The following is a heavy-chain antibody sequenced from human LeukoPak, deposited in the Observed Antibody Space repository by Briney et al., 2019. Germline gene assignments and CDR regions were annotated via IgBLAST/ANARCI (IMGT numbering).Heavy chain of an antibody. CDR1: GGTFSSYA. J-gene: IGHJ4*02. CDR2: IIPIFGTA. CDR3: ARGSGSGSYFDY. D-gene: IGHD1-26*01. Sequence: SVKVSCKASGGTFSSYAISWVRQAPGQGLEWMGGIIPIFGTANYAQKFQGRVTITTVESTSTAYMELSSLRSEDTAVYYCARGSGSGSYFDYWGQGTLVTVSS. V-gene: IGHV1-69*05.